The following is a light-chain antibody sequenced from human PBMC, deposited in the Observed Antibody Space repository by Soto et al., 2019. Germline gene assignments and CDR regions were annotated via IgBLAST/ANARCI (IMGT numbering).Light chain of an antibody. Sequence: QSVLTQPASVSGSPGQSITISCTGTSSDVGSYNLVSWYQHHPGKAPKLMIYEGSKRPSGLSNRFSGSKSGNTASLTISGLQAEDEGTYYCSSYGGYNNVVFGTGTKVTVL. CDR1: SSDVGSYNL. J-gene: IGLJ1*01. V-gene: IGLV2-23*01. CDR2: EGS. CDR3: SSYGGYNNVV.